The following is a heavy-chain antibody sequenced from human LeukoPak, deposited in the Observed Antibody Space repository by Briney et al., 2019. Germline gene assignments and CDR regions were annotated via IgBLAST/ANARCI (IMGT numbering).Heavy chain of an antibody. CDR2: INPNSGGT. CDR3: ARGHCSGGSCFPYYYYGMDV. D-gene: IGHD2-15*01. J-gene: IGHJ6*02. V-gene: IGHV1-2*02. CDR1: GYTFTGYY. Sequence: GASVKVSCKASGYTFTGYYMRWVRQAPGQGLEWMGWINPNSGGTNYAQKFQGRVTMTRDTSISTAYMELSRLRSDDTAVYYCARGHCSGGSCFPYYYYGMDVWGQGTTVTVSS.